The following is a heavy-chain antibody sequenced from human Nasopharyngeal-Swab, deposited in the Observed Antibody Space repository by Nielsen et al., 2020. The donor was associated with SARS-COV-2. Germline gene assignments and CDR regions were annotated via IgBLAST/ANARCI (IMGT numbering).Heavy chain of an antibody. CDR1: GFTFSSYA. D-gene: IGHD5-24*01. V-gene: IGHV3-64*01. CDR2: ISSNGGST. Sequence: GESLKISCAASGFTFSSYAMHWVRQAPGKGLEYVSAISSNGGSTYYANSVKGRFTISRDNSKNTLYLQMGSLRAEDMAVYYCARGWRWADDCWGQGTLVTVSS. CDR3: ARGWRWADDC. J-gene: IGHJ4*02.